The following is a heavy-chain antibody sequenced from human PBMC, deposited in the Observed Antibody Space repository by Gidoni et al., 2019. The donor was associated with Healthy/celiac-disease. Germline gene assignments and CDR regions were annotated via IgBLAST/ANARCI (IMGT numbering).Heavy chain of an antibody. J-gene: IGHJ6*02. CDR3: ARDLGRSGYCSSTSCYRVLFRHYGMDV. D-gene: IGHD2-2*01. Sequence: QVQLVQSGAEVKKPGASVKVSCKASGYTFTSYYMHWVRQAPGQGLEWMGIINPSGGSTSYAQKFQGRVTMTRDTSTSTVYMELSSLRSEDTAVYYCARDLGRSGYCSSTSCYRVLFRHYGMDVWGQGTTVTVSS. CDR2: INPSGGST. V-gene: IGHV1-46*01. CDR1: GYTFTSYY.